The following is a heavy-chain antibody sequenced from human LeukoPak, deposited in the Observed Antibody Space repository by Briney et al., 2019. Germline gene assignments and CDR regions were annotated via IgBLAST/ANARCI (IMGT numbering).Heavy chain of an antibody. D-gene: IGHD2-2*01. CDR3: ARGPRAPLVVVPAAMSSYYYYGMDV. CDR2: INPNSGGT. CDR1: GYTLTGYY. V-gene: IGHV1-2*02. J-gene: IGHJ6*02. Sequence: ASVKVSCKASGYTLTGYYMHWVRQAPGQGLEWMGWINPNSGGTNYAQKFQGRVTMTRDTSISTAYMELSRLRSDDTAVYYCARGPRAPLVVVPAAMSSYYYYGMDVWGQGTTVTVSS.